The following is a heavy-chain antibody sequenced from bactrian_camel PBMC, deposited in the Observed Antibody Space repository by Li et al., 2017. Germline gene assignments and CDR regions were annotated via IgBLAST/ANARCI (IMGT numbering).Heavy chain of an antibody. D-gene: IGHD6*01. Sequence: HVQLVESGGGSVQAGGSLRLSCAGPGVIYSSNCMGWFRQAPGKKREGVAAIDSDGSSKYSNSVKGRFTISQDSAKKMWYLEMNSLKSEDTALYYCATDLAMYGFGDWGQGTQVTVS. J-gene: IGHJ4*01. CDR1: GVIYSSNC. CDR2: IDSDGSS. CDR3: ATDLAMYGFGD. V-gene: IGHV3S53*01.